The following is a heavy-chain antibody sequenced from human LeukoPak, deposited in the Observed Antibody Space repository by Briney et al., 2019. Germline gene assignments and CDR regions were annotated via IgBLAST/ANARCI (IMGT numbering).Heavy chain of an antibody. CDR3: ARGRSNYYGMDV. CDR2: IYYNGNT. CDR1: DGSINSYY. Sequence: SETLSLTCSASDGSINSYYWNWIRRPPGKGLEWIGYIYYNGNTNYSPSLKSRVTISVDTSKNLFSLKVSSVTAADTAVYYCARGRSNYYGMDVWGQGTTVTVSS. V-gene: IGHV4-59*01. D-gene: IGHD1-26*01. J-gene: IGHJ6*02.